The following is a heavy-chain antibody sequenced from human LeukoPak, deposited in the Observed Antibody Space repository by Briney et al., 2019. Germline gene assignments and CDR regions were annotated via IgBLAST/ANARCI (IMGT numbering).Heavy chain of an antibody. CDR1: GFTFRNYA. CDR3: AKDRGGRDAGDYYYYYGMDV. CDR2: ISYDGSNK. V-gene: IGHV3-30*04. D-gene: IGHD3-10*01. J-gene: IGHJ6*02. Sequence: GGSLRLSCAASGFTFRNYAMHWVRQAPGKGLEWVAVISYDGSNKYYADSVKGRFTISRDNSKDTLYLQMNSLRTGDTAVYYCAKDRGGRDAGDYYYYYGMDVWDQGTTVTVSS.